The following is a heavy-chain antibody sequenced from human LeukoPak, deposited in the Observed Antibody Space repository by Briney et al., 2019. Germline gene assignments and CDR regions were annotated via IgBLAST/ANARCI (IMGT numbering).Heavy chain of an antibody. CDR2: IYYLGST. CDR1: GRSISRGGYY. Sequence: SETLSLTCTVSGRSISRGGYYRSWIRQHPGKGLEWIGYIYYLGSTYYNPSLKSRVTISVDTSKNQFSLNLSSVTAADTAVYYCARVPMGASYYYMDVWGKGTTVTVSS. V-gene: IGHV4-31*03. CDR3: ARVPMGASYYYMDV. J-gene: IGHJ6*03. D-gene: IGHD1-26*01.